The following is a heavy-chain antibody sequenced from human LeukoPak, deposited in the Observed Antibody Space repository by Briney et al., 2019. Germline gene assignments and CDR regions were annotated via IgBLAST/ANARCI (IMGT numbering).Heavy chain of an antibody. CDR2: IYPGDSDT. CDR3: ARRIEYDHFACFDY. CDR1: GYSFTNYW. J-gene: IGHJ4*02. V-gene: IGHV5-51*01. Sequence: GESLKISCKGSGYSFTNYWIGWVRQMPGKGLEWMGIIYPGDSDTRYSPSFQGQVTISADKSISTAYLQWSSLKASDTALYYCARRIEYDHFACFDYWGQGTLVTVSS. D-gene: IGHD3-16*01.